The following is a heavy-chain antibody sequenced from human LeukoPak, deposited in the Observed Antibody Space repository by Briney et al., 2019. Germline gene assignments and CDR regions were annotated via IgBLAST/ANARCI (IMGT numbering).Heavy chain of an antibody. D-gene: IGHD6-13*01. J-gene: IGHJ4*02. V-gene: IGHV4-59*01. CDR1: GGSISSYY. CDR2: IYYSGST. Sequence: PSETLSLTCTVSGGSISSYYWSWIRQPPGKGLEWIGYIYYSGSTNYNPSLKSRVTISVDTSKNQFSLKLSSVTAADTAVYYCASQIMSSSRQVFDYWGQGTLVTVSS. CDR3: ASQIMSSSRQVFDY.